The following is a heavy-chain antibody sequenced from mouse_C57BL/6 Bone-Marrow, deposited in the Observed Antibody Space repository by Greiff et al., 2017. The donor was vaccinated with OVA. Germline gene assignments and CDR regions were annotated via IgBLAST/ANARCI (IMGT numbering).Heavy chain of an antibody. CDR2: ISNLAYSI. CDR1: GFTFSDYG. D-gene: IGHD1-1*01. Sequence: DVQLVESGGGLVQPGGSLKLSCAASGFTFSDYGMAWVRQAPRKGPEWVAFISNLAYSIYYADTVTGRFTISRENAKNTLYLEMSSLRSEDTAMYYCASLYGSSEMAYWGQGTLVTVSA. CDR3: ASLYGSSEMAY. J-gene: IGHJ3*01. V-gene: IGHV5-15*01.